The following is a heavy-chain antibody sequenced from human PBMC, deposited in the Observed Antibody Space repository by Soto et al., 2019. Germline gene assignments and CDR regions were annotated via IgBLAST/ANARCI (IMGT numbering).Heavy chain of an antibody. CDR2: ISGSGGST. D-gene: IGHD3-10*01. V-gene: IGHV3-23*01. CDR1: GFTFSSYA. CDR3: AKGGVLLWFGEFPTFDY. Sequence: EVQLLESGGGLVQPGGSLRLSCAASGFTFSSYAMSWVRQAPGKGLEWVSAISGSGGSTYYADSVKGRFTISRDNSKNTLYLQMISLRAEDTAVYYCAKGGVLLWFGEFPTFDYWGQGTLVTVSS. J-gene: IGHJ4*02.